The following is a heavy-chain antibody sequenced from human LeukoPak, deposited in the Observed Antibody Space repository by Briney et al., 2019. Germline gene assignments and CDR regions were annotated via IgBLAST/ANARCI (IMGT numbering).Heavy chain of an antibody. CDR2: ISGSGGST. CDR1: GFIFTDYW. CDR3: AKVELHDS. V-gene: IGHV3-23*01. J-gene: IGHJ4*02. Sequence: PGGSLRLSCAASGFIFTDYWMYWVRQAPGRGLAWVSAISGSGGSTYYADSVKGRFTISRDNSKNTLYLQMNSLRAEDTAVYYCAKVELHDSWGRGTLVTVSS. D-gene: IGHD3-10*01.